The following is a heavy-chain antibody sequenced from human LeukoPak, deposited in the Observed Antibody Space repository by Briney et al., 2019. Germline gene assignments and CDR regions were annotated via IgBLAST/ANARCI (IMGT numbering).Heavy chain of an antibody. V-gene: IGHV4-30-2*01. CDR1: GGSISSGGYY. CDR2: IYHSGST. D-gene: IGHD4-23*01. J-gene: IGHJ4*02. Sequence: SETLSLTCAVSGGSISSGGYYWSWIRQPPGKGLEWIGYIYHSGSTYYNPSLKSRVTISVDRSKNQFSLKLSSVTAADTAVYYCARDAYGGNSGPNFDYWGQGTLVTVSS. CDR3: ARDAYGGNSGPNFDY.